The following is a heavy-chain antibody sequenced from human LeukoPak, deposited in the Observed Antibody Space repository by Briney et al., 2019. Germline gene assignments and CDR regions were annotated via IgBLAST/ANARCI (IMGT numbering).Heavy chain of an antibody. D-gene: IGHD4-17*01. V-gene: IGHV1-46*01. CDR2: IKPSGGST. J-gene: IGHJ5*02. CDR3: AILYGSFAP. CDR1: GYTFTNYY. Sequence: ASVKVSCKASGYTFTNYYMHWVRQAPGQGLEWMGIIKPSGGSTSYAQKFQGRVTMTRDTSTSTAYMELSSLRSEDTAVYYCAILYGSFAPWGQGTLVTVSS.